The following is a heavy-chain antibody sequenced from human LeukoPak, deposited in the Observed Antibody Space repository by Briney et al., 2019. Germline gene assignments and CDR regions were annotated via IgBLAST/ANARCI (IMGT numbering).Heavy chain of an antibody. Sequence: SETLSLTXTVSGGSISSYYWSWIRQPPGKGLEWIGYIYYSGSTNYNPSLKSRVTISVDTSKNQFSLKLSSVTAADTAVYYCARVGVVGAINWFDPWGQGTLVTVSS. V-gene: IGHV4-59*01. CDR2: IYYSGST. D-gene: IGHD1-26*01. J-gene: IGHJ5*02. CDR3: ARVGVVGAINWFDP. CDR1: GGSISSYY.